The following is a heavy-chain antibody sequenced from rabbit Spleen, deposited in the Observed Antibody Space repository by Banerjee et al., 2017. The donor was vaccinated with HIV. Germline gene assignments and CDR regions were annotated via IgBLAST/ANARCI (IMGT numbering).Heavy chain of an antibody. Sequence: QLEETGGDLVKPGGSLTLSCKVSGFTISSNNMGWVRQAPGERVEWIGDIIPVFGITNYASPVKVPYTISSNIAQNTVNLKMDSPTASDTATYFCERNYNDASDLWGPRLLVAVS. J-gene: IGHJ6*01. CDR1: GFTISSNN. CDR2: IIPVFGIT. V-gene: IGHV1S7*01. CDR3: ERNYNDASDL. D-gene: IGHD2-1*01.